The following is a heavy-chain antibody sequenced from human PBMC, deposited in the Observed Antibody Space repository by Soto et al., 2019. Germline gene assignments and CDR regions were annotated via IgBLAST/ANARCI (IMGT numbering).Heavy chain of an antibody. CDR2: IIPILGIA. D-gene: IGHD3-22*01. V-gene: IGHV1-69*04. J-gene: IGHJ4*02. CDR3: ARDPYDSSGYYLKAFDY. CDR1: GGTFSSYT. Sequence: GASVKVSCKASGGTFSSYTISWVRQAPGQGLEWMGRIIPILGIANYAQKFQGRVTITADKSTSTAYMELSSLRSEDTAVYYCARDPYDSSGYYLKAFDYWGQGTLVTVS.